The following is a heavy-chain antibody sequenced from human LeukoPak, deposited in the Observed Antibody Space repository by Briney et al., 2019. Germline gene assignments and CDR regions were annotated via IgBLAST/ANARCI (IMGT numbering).Heavy chain of an antibody. Sequence: GGSLRLSCVASRFSFSSYWMSWVRRAPGKGLEWVANIKQDGNEKYYVDSVKGRFTISGDNAKNSLYLQMNSLRAEDTAIYYCARSPRDSGYNYMDYWGQGTLVTVSS. J-gene: IGHJ4*02. D-gene: IGHD5-12*01. V-gene: IGHV3-7*02. CDR2: IKQDGNEK. CDR3: ARSPRDSGYNYMDY. CDR1: RFSFSSYW.